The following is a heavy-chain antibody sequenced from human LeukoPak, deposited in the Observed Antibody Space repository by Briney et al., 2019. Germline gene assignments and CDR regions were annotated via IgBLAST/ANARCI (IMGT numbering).Heavy chain of an antibody. Sequence: GGSLRLSCAASGFTFSSYGMHWVRQAPGKGLEWVAVIWYDGSNKYYADSVKGRFTISRDNSKNTLYLQMNSLRAEDTAVYYCARVLPYDYINRFDRWGQGTLVTVSS. J-gene: IGHJ5*02. D-gene: IGHD4-11*01. V-gene: IGHV3-33*01. CDR2: IWYDGSNK. CDR3: ARVLPYDYINRFDR. CDR1: GFTFSSYG.